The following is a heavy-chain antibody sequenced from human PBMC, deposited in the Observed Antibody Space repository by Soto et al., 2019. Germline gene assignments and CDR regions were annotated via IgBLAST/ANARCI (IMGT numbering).Heavy chain of an antibody. CDR2: IKQDGSET. D-gene: IGHD3-10*01. Sequence: EVHLVESGGGLVRPRASLRLSCAASGFTFTNYRMSWLRQAPGKGLEWVANIKQDGSETRYVDSVKGRFTISRDNAKNSLFLQMNSLRAEDTAIYYCARSYGTGFLSGYWGQGTLVTVST. CDR1: GFTFTNYR. CDR3: ARSYGTGFLSGY. J-gene: IGHJ4*02. V-gene: IGHV3-7*01.